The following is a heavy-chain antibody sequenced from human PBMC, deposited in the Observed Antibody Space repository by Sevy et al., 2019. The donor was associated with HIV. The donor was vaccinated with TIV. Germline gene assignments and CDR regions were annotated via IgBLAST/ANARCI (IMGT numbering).Heavy chain of an antibody. CDR3: AGRIAVAAFDY. D-gene: IGHD6-19*01. J-gene: IGHJ4*02. Sequence: SETLSLTCTVSGGSFSSSSYYWNWIRQPAGRGLEWIGRIYTSGSTNYNPSLKSRVTMSVDTPKNQFSLKLSSVTAADTAVYYCAGRIAVAAFDYWGQGNLVTVSS. CDR1: GGSFSSSSYY. CDR2: IYTSGST. V-gene: IGHV4-61*02.